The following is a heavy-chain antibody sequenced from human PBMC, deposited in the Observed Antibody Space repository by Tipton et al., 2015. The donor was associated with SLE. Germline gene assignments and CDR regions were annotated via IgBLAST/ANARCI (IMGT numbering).Heavy chain of an antibody. Sequence: SLTCTVSGGSISSYYWSWIRQPPGKGLEWIGYIYYSGSTNYNPSLKSRVTISVDTSKNQFSLKLSSVTAADTAVYYCARHPVPGGDQGAFDIWGQGTMVTVSS. CDR2: IYYSGST. CDR1: GGSISSYY. V-gene: IGHV4-59*08. J-gene: IGHJ3*02. D-gene: IGHD2-21*02. CDR3: ARHPVPGGDQGAFDI.